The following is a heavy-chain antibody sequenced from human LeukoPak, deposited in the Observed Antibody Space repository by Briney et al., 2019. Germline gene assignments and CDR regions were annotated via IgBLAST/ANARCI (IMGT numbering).Heavy chain of an antibody. V-gene: IGHV4-34*01. CDR3: ARTRYYYNSRSYGAPYYFDY. J-gene: IGHJ4*02. Sequence: PSETLSLTCAVYDGSFTDYHWNWIRQPPGKGLEWIGEINHSGSTNYNPSLKSRVTISVDTSKNQFSLKLSSVTAADTAVYYCARTRYYYNSRSYGAPYYFDYWGQGTLVTVSS. CDR1: DGSFTDYH. D-gene: IGHD3-10*01. CDR2: INHSGST.